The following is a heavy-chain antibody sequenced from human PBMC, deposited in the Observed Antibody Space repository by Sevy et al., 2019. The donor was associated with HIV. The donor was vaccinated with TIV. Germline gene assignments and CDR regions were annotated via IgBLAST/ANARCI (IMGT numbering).Heavy chain of an antibody. J-gene: IGHJ6*02. CDR2: IRYDGSNK. CDR1: GFTLSSYG. CDR3: VRDRLGITISAEWGGGIDV. D-gene: IGHD3-3*01. V-gene: IGHV3-33*01. Sequence: GGSLRISCAASGFTLSSYGMHWVRQAPGKGLEWVAVIRYDGSNKYYADSVKGRFTISRDNSKNTLYLQMNSLRAEDTAVYYCVRDRLGITISAEWGGGIDVWGQGTTVTVSS.